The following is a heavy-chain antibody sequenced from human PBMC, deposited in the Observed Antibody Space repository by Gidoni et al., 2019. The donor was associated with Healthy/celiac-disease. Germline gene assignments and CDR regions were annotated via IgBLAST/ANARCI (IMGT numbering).Heavy chain of an antibody. D-gene: IGHD1-26*01. CDR3: ARGLFSWPNAWASPRGWFDP. CDR1: GGSFSGYY. V-gene: IGHV4-34*01. Sequence: QVQLQQWGAGLLKPSETLSLTCAVYGGSFSGYYWSWIRQPPGKGLEWIGEINHSGSTNYNPSLKSRVTISVDTSKNQFSLKLSSVTAADTAVYYCARGLFSWPNAWASPRGWFDPWGQGTLVTVSS. CDR2: INHSGST. J-gene: IGHJ5*02.